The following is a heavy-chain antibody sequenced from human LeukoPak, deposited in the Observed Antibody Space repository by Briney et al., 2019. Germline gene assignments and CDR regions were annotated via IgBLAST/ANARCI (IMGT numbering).Heavy chain of an antibody. D-gene: IGHD2-2*02. J-gene: IGHJ4*02. CDR3: ARYCSSTSCYTYFDY. CDR2: INPTSGGA. Sequence: ASVKVSCKASGYTFTGYYMHWVRQAPGQGLEWMGRINPTSGGAIYAQKFQGRVTMTRDTSITTAYMELSRLRSDDTAVYYCARYCSSTSCYTYFDYWGQGTLVTVSS. V-gene: IGHV1-2*06. CDR1: GYTFTGYY.